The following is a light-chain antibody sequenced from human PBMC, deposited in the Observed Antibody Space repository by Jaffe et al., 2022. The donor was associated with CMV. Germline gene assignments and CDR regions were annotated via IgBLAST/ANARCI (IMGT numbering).Light chain of an antibody. V-gene: IGLV2-14*03. CDR1: SSDVGGYNY. CDR3: SSYTSSNTI. CDR2: DVN. J-gene: IGLJ2*01. Sequence: QSALTQPASVSGSPGQSITISCTGTSSDVGGYNYVSWYQQHPGKAPKLIIYDVNNRPSGVSNRFSGSKSGNTASLTISGLQAEDEADYYCSSYTSSNTIFGGGTKLTVL.